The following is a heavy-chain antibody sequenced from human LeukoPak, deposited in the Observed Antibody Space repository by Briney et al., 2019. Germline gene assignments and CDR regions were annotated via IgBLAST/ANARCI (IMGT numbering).Heavy chain of an antibody. J-gene: IGHJ4*02. CDR1: GGSFSGYY. CDR3: ARAITVTSYDN. Sequence: SEPLSLPCAVYGGSFSGYYWSWFRPPPGKGLEWIGEINHNSGSTNYKPSLKSRVTISLDTSENQFSLKLISVTAADTAVYCCARAITVTSYDNWGQGTLVTVSS. D-gene: IGHD4-17*01. V-gene: IGHV4-34*01. CDR2: INHNSGST.